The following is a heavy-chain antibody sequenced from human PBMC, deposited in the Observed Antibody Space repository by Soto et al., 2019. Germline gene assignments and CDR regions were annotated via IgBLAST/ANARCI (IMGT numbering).Heavy chain of an antibody. Sequence: SETLSLTCTVSGGSISSYYWSWIRRPAGKGLEWIGRVYFSGSTKYNPSLQSRVTMSVDTSKNQFSLKLSSVTAADTAVYYCAKCGERVTTPVNWFDPWGQGTLVTVSS. D-gene: IGHD1-1*01. J-gene: IGHJ5*02. CDR2: VYFSGST. CDR1: GGSISSYY. V-gene: IGHV4-4*07. CDR3: AKCGERVTTPVNWFDP.